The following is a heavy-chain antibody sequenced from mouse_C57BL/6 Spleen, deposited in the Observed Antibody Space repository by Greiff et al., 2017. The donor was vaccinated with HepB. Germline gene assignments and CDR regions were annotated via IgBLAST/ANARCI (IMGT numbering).Heavy chain of an antibody. J-gene: IGHJ3*01. V-gene: IGHV5-16*01. Sequence: EVNLVESEGGLVQPGSSMKLSCTASGFTFSDYYMAWVRQVPEKGLEWVANINYDGSSTYYLDSLKSRFIISRDNAKNILYLQMSSLKSEDTATYYCARERAYYSNYGGFAYWGQGTLVTVSA. CDR3: ARERAYYSNYGGFAY. CDR2: INYDGSST. D-gene: IGHD2-5*01. CDR1: GFTFSDYY.